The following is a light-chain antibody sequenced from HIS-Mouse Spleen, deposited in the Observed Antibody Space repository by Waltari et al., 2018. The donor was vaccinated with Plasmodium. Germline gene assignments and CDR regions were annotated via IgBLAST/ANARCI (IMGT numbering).Light chain of an antibody. J-gene: IGKJ3*01. CDR3: QQYGSSPPLT. CDR1: QSVSSSY. Sequence: EIVLTQSPDTLSLSPGERATLSCRASQSVSSSYLAWYQQKPGQAPRLLIYGASSRATGIPDRFSGSGSGTDFTLTISRLEPEDFAVYYCQQYGSSPPLTFGPGTKVDIK. V-gene: IGKV3-20*01. CDR2: GAS.